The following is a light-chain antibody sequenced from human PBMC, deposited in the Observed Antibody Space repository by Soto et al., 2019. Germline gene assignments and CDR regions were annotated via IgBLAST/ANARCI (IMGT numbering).Light chain of an antibody. CDR3: MQSQQSPPT. V-gene: IGKV2-28*01. J-gene: IGKJ1*01. Sequence: DIVMTQSPLSLPVTPGEPASISCSSSQSLLQSNGYNYLDWYLQKPGQSPQLLIYFGSYRASGVPDRFRGGGSGTDFTLKIRRVEAEDFGVYYWMQSQQSPPTFGKVTKVEI. CDR1: QSLLQSNGYNY. CDR2: FGS.